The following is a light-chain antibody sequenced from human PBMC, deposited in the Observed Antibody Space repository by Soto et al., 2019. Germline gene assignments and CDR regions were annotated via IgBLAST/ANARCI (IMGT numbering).Light chain of an antibody. J-gene: IGLJ1*01. CDR2: DVV. CDR1: SSDIGGYNY. V-gene: IGLV2-14*01. Sequence: SALTPPASVSGSPGQSLTISCTGTSSDIGGYNYVSWYQQHPGKAPKLILYDVVARPSGVSSRFSGSKSGNTASLTISGLQAEDEADYYCSSYITTSTLVFGTGTKLTVL. CDR3: SSYITTSTLV.